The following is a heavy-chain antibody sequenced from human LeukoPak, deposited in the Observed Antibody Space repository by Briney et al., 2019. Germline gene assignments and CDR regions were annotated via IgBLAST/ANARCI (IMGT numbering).Heavy chain of an antibody. CDR1: GFTFSSYA. CDR3: AKEERPYGDYEGRLVY. D-gene: IGHD4-17*01. J-gene: IGHJ4*02. V-gene: IGHV3-23*01. CDR2: ISGSGGST. Sequence: GGSLRLSCAASGFTFSSYAMSWVRQAPGKGLEWVSAISGSGGSTYYADSVKGRFTISRDNSKNTPYLQMNSLRAEDTAVYYCAKEERPYGDYEGRLVYWGQGTLVTVSS.